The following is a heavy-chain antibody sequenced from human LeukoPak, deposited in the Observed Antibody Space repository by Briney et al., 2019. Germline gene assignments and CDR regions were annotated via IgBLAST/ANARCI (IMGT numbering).Heavy chain of an antibody. CDR2: INHSGST. Sequence: PSETLSLTCAAYGGSFSGYYWSWIRQPPGKGLEWIGEINHSGSTNYNPSLKSRVTISVDTSKNQFSLKLSSVTAADTAVYYCARGPRERGYSYGYNYWGQGTLVTVSS. CDR3: ARGPRERGYSYGYNY. CDR1: GGSFSGYY. J-gene: IGHJ4*02. D-gene: IGHD5-18*01. V-gene: IGHV4-34*01.